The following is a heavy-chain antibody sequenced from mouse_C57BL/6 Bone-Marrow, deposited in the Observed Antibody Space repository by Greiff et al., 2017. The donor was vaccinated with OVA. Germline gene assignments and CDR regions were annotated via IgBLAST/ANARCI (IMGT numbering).Heavy chain of an antibody. CDR2: ISSGGSYT. D-gene: IGHD1-1*01. CDR3: ARHYYGSSDY. Sequence: EVHLVESGGDLVKPGGSLKLSCAASGFTFSSYGMSWVRQTPDKRLELVATISSGGSYTYYPDSVKGRFTISRDNAKNNLYLQMSSLNSDDTAMYYCARHYYGSSDYWGQGTTLTVSS. CDR1: GFTFSSYG. J-gene: IGHJ2*01. V-gene: IGHV5-6*01.